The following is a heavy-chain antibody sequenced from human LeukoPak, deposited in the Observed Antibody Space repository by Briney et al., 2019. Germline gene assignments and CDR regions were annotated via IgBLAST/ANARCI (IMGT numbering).Heavy chain of an antibody. CDR3: ATYCGGDCAPGGY. CDR1: RYTFTDHY. D-gene: IGHD2-21*01. Sequence: ASVKVSCKAFRYTFTDHYVHWVRQAPGQGLEGMGWINPKRGDTQYVQKLQGRLTMTRDTSLRTAYMDVTRLRSDDTAVFDCATYCGGDCAPGGYWGQGTLVTVSS. V-gene: IGHV1-2*02. CDR2: INPKRGDT. J-gene: IGHJ4*02.